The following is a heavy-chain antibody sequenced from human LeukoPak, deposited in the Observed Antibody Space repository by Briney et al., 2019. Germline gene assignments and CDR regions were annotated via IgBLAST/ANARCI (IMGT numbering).Heavy chain of an antibody. CDR3: ARRYCSGGSCYSGFDY. CDR1: GDSISSFY. CDR2: NYSSGST. Sequence: DTLSLTCTVSGDSISSFYCSWIRQPPGNGLEWIGYNYSSGSTNYDPSLKSRVTMSVDTSKSQFSLKLSSVTAADTAVYYCARRYCSGGSCYSGFDYWGQGTLVTVSS. D-gene: IGHD2-15*01. V-gene: IGHV4-59*08. J-gene: IGHJ4*02.